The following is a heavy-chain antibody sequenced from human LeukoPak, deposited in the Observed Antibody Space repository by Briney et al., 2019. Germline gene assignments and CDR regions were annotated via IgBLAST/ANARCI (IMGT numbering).Heavy chain of an antibody. J-gene: IGHJ2*01. CDR2: INHSGST. Sequence: PSETLSLTCAVYGGSFSGYYWSWIRQPPGKGLEWIGEINHSGSTNYNPSLKSRVTISVDTSKNQFSLKLSSVTAADTAVYYCAREKYSGSSGRDWYFDLWGRGTLVTVSS. V-gene: IGHV4-34*01. CDR3: AREKYSGSSGRDWYFDL. D-gene: IGHD1-26*01. CDR1: GGSFSGYY.